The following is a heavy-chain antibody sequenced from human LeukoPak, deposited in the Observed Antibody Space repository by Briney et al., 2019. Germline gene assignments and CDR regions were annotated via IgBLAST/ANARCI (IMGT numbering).Heavy chain of an antibody. J-gene: IGHJ5*01. CDR1: GFTLSTSL. CDR2: IKEDGREK. Sequence: GGALRLSCVDCGFTLSTSLMAWVRPAPGKGREGVGNIKEDGREKKYVGNVRRPLTIARDNAKKSVSLEMKSLRGEDTAVYSCASDSAYNW. V-gene: IGHV3-7*01. D-gene: IGHD1-26*01. CDR3: ASDSAYNW.